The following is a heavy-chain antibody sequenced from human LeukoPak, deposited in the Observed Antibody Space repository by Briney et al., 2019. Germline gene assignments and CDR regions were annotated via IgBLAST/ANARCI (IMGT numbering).Heavy chain of an antibody. CDR2: INPNSGGT. J-gene: IGHJ3*02. D-gene: IGHD1-26*01. V-gene: IGHV1-2*02. CDR1: GGTFSSYA. Sequence: ASVKVSCKASGGTFSSYAISWVRQAPGQGLEWMGWINPNSGGTNYAQKFQGRVTMTRDTSISTAYMELSRLRSDDTAVYYCARRNTTFDIWGQGTMVTVSS. CDR3: ARRNTTFDI.